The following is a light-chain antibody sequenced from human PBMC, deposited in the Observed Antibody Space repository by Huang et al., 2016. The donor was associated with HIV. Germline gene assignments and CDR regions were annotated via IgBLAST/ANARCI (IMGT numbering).Light chain of an antibody. J-gene: IGKJ4*01. V-gene: IGKV3-11*01. CDR1: QSISTD. CDR3: QQRGNWPLS. Sequence: EVVLTQSPATLSLSPGERATLSCRASQSISTDLAWYQQKPGQAPRLLMFDASNRATGIPARFSGSGSGTDFTLTIDSLEPDDFAVYYCQQRGNWPLSFGAGTKVEI. CDR2: DAS.